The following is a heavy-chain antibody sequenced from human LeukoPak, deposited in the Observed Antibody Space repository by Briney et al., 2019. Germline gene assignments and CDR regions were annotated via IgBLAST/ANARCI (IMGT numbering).Heavy chain of an antibody. CDR2: IFSSGST. CDR3: ARSRGIAAAGRFDP. D-gene: IGHD6-13*01. V-gene: IGHV4-39*01. J-gene: IGHJ5*02. Sequence: SETLSLTCTVSGGSISSSSYVWGWVRQPPGKGLEGIGSIFSSGSTYYNPSLKSRVTIFVDTSKNQFSLKLSAVTAADTAVYYCARSRGIAAAGRFDPWGQGTLVTVSS. CDR1: GGSISSSSYV.